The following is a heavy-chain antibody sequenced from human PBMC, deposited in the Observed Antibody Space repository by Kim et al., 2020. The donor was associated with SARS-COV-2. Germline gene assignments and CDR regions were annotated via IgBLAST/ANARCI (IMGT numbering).Heavy chain of an antibody. CDR3: VSWFGGV. CDR2: DGGTV. J-gene: IGHJ6*02. Sequence: DGGTVDYAAPVKGRFNISRDDSKNTVSLQMDSLTREDTAVYYCVSWFGGVWGQGTTVTVSS. V-gene: IGHV3-15*01. D-gene: IGHD3-10*01.